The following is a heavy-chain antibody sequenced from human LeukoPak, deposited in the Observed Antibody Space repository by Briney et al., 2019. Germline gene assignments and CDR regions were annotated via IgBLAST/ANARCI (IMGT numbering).Heavy chain of an antibody. V-gene: IGHV1-2*02. CDR3: ARHGEDYDFWYYFDY. J-gene: IGHJ4*02. CDR1: GYTFTGYY. CDR2: INPNSGGT. Sequence: ASVKVSCKASGYTFTGYYMHWVRQAPGQGLEWMGWINPNSGGTNYAQKFQGRVTMTRDTSISTAYMELSRLRSDDTAVYYCARHGEDYDFWYYFDYWGQGTLVTVSS. D-gene: IGHD3-3*01.